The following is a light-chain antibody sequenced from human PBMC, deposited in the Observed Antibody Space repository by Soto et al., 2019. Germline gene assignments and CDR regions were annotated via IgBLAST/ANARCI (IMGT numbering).Light chain of an antibody. CDR2: GAS. CDR1: QSIANY. V-gene: IGKV1-39*01. J-gene: IGKJ5*01. Sequence: DMQMTQSPSSLSASVGYRVTITCRSSQSIANYLNWYQQKPGKAPNLLIHGASSLQSGVPSRFSASGSGTDFTLTINSLQHEDLATYYYQQTNSIPITFGPGTRLEFK. CDR3: QQTNSIPIT.